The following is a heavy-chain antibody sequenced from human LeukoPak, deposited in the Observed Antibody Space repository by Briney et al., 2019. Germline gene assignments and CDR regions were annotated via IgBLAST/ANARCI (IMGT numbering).Heavy chain of an antibody. CDR2: IYTSGST. Sequence: SETVSLTCTVSGGSISSYYWSWIRQPAGKGLEWIGRIYTSGSTDYNPSLKSRVTMSIDTSKNQFSLKLGSVTAADTAVYYCARGIAAADTRPFDYWGQGTLVTVSS. V-gene: IGHV4-4*07. D-gene: IGHD6-13*01. J-gene: IGHJ4*02. CDR3: ARGIAAADTRPFDY. CDR1: GGSISSYY.